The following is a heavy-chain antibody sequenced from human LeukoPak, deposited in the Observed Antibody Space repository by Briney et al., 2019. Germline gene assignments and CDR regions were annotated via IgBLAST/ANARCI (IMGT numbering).Heavy chain of an antibody. D-gene: IGHD3-22*01. J-gene: IGHJ4*02. V-gene: IGHV3-23*01. CDR2: ISGSGGST. CDR3: AKFLNNYYDSSGYGPGYFDY. Sequence: GGSLRLSCAASGFTFSSYAMSWVRQAPGKGLEWVSAISGSGGSTYYADSVKGRFTISRDNYKNTLYLQMNSLRAEDTAVYYCAKFLNNYYDSSGYGPGYFDYWGQGTLVTVSS. CDR1: GFTFSSYA.